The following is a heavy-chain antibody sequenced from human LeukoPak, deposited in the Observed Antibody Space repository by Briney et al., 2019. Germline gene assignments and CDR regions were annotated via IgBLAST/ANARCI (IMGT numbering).Heavy chain of an antibody. CDR1: GFTFNKYA. CDR2: IAGTGGST. CDR3: AKAFRIVGIGNPDDAFDV. J-gene: IGHJ3*01. V-gene: IGHV3-23*01. D-gene: IGHD1-26*01. Sequence: GGSLRLSCAASGFTFNKYAMNWVRQPPGKGVEWVSSIAGTGGSTYYADSVKGRFTLSRENSENTLYMQLNSLRAEASGIYYCAKAFRIVGIGNPDDAFDVWGQGTVVTVSS.